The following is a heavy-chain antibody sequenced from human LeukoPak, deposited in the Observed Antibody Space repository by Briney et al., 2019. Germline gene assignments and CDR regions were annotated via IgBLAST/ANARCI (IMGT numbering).Heavy chain of an antibody. J-gene: IGHJ1*01. V-gene: IGHV1-69*04. Sequence: GSSVKVSCKASGCTFSSYAISWVRQAPGQGLEWMGRIIPILGITNYAQKFQGGVTITADKSTNTAYMELSSLRSEDTAVYYCARGAAAGTSGFQQWGKGTVVSV. D-gene: IGHD6-13*01. CDR2: IIPILGIT. CDR1: GCTFSSYA. CDR3: ARGAAAGTSGFQQ.